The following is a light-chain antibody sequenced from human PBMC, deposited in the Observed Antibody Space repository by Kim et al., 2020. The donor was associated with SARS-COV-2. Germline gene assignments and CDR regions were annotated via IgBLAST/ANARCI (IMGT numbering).Light chain of an antibody. CDR2: GAS. Sequence: SPGDRAPRSCGSSQFVTNIYLAWSPQKPGQTPRLLIHGASSRPTGVPDRFSGSGSGTDFTLIISKLEPEDSAMYYCQQYSSSPWTFGQGTNVDIK. J-gene: IGKJ1*01. V-gene: IGKV3-20*01. CDR1: QFVTNIY. CDR3: QQYSSSPWT.